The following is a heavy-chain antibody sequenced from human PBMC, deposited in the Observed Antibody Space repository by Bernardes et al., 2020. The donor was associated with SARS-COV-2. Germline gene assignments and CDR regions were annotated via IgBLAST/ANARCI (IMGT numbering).Heavy chain of an antibody. Sequence: GGSLRLSCATSGFTFSNYAIHWVRQAPGKGLEWVAVIWYDGSNKYYADSLKGRFTISRDNSKNTLYLQMNSLRVEDTAVYYCARADSSGYSGVDYWGQGTLVTVSS. CDR3: ARADSSGYSGVDY. J-gene: IGHJ4*02. D-gene: IGHD3-22*01. V-gene: IGHV3-33*01. CDR2: IWYDGSNK. CDR1: GFTFSNYA.